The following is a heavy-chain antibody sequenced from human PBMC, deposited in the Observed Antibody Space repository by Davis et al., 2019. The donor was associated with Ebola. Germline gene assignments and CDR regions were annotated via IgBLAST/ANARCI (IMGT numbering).Heavy chain of an antibody. J-gene: IGHJ6*02. D-gene: IGHD2-15*01. CDR2: IIPIFGTA. CDR3: ARAVVVAAIGDTYYYYGMDV. Sequence: SVKVSCKASGGTFSSYAISWVRQAPGQGLEWMGGIIPIFGTANYAQKFQGRVTITADESTSTAYMELSSLRSEDTAVYYCARAVVVAAIGDTYYYYGMDVWGQGTTVTVSS. V-gene: IGHV1-69*13. CDR1: GGTFSSYA.